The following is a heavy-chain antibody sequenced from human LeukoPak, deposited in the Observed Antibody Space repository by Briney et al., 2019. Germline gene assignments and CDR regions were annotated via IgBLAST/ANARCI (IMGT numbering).Heavy chain of an antibody. CDR1: GFTFRSYA. D-gene: IGHD3-22*01. J-gene: IGHJ4*02. V-gene: IGHV3-23*01. CDR3: AKDSSGYYPY. CDR2: ISGSGGST. Sequence: GSLRLSCAASGFTFRSYAMIWVRPAPGQGLEWVSAISGSGGSTYYADSVKGRFTISRDNSKNTLYLQMNSLRAEDTAVYYCAKDSSGYYPYWGQGTLVTVSS.